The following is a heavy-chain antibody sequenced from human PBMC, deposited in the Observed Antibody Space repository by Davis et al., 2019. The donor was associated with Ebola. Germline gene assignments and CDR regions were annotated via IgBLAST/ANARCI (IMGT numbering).Heavy chain of an antibody. CDR2: IKSDMPYI. Sequence: GGSLRLSCTASVVTVSSCDINWVRQTPGGGLDGVASIKSDMPYIYYADSVRGRFTDSRDNAKNTLFLEMTSLKVEDSAVYFCARKDFGDYAYSDYWGQGTLVTVSS. V-gene: IGHV3-21*01. CDR3: ARKDFGDYAYSDY. CDR1: VVTVSSCD. D-gene: IGHD4-17*01. J-gene: IGHJ4*02.